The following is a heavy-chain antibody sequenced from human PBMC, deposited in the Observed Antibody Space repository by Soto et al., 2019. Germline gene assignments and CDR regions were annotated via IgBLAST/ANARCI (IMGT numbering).Heavy chain of an antibody. V-gene: IGHV4-34*01. J-gene: IGHJ4*02. Sequence: SETLSLTGAVDGASLSDNYCNWLRQPPGKGLEWIGEINHSGNTNYNPSRRSRVTRSIDTSKNQLYLKLRSVSAADTAVDDWGRGRAEFEGCGQGTPGPV. CDR3: GRGRAEFEG. CDR2: INHSGNT. CDR1: GASLSDNY. D-gene: IGHD3-10*01.